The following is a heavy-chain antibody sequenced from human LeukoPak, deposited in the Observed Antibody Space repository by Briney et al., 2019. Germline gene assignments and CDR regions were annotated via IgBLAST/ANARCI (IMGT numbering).Heavy chain of an antibody. D-gene: IGHD6-13*01. CDR3: ASGDSSSWSGHYYYYYMDV. J-gene: IGHJ6*03. V-gene: IGHV4-59*11. Sequence: SETLSLTCTVSGVSISSHYWSWLPQPPGKGREGCGYIYYSGSTNNNPTIKSRVTISVDTSKNQFSLKLSSVTAADTAVYYCASGDSSSWSGHYYYYYMDVWGKGTTVTVSS. CDR2: IYYSGST. CDR1: GVSISSHY.